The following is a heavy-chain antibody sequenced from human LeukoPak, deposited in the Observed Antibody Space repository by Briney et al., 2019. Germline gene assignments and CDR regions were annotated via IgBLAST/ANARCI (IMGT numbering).Heavy chain of an antibody. CDR2: INAGNGNT. V-gene: IGHV1-3*01. D-gene: IGHD2-15*01. Sequence: ASVKVSCKASGYTFTSYAMHWVRQAPGQRLEWMGWINAGNGNTKYSQKFQGRVTITRDTSASTAYMELGSLRSEDTAVYYCARVRAIVVVAAPDYWGQGTLVTVSS. CDR3: ARVRAIVVVAAPDY. CDR1: GYTFTSYA. J-gene: IGHJ4*02.